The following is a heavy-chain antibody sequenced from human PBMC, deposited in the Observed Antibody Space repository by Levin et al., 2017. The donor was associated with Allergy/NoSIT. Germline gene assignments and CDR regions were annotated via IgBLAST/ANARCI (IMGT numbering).Heavy chain of an antibody. CDR1: GFMFSSYY. J-gene: IGHJ3*02. D-gene: IGHD2-15*01. CDR2: ISSDSNYI. Sequence: GGSLRLSCAASGFMFSSYYMNWVRQAPGKGLEWVSSISSDSNYIHSADLLKGRFTISRDNAKNSLFLQMTSLRGDATAVYYCVSGGPGSTCNIWGQGTMDTVS. V-gene: IGHV3-21*01. CDR3: VSGGPGSTCNI.